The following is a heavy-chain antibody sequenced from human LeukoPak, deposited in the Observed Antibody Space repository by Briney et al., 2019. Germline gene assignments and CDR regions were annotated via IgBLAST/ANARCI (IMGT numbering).Heavy chain of an antibody. Sequence: ASVKVSCKASGYSFTSNYIHWVRQAPGQGLEWMGVIYPRDGSTSYAQKFQGRVTVTRDTSTSTVHMELSGLRSEDTAVYYCARDQEAFDYWGQGTLVTVSS. CDR1: GYSFTSNY. J-gene: IGHJ4*02. CDR2: IYPRDGST. CDR3: ARDQEAFDY. V-gene: IGHV1-46*01.